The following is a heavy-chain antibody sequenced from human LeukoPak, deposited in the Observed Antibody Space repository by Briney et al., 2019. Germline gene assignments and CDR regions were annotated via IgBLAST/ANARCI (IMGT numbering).Heavy chain of an antibody. J-gene: IGHJ3*02. CDR3: ARVSLSGSYYYAFDI. D-gene: IGHD1-26*01. V-gene: IGHV3-66*02. CDR2: IYSGGST. CDR1: GFTFNCA. Sequence: PGGSLRISCAASGFTFNCAMSWGRQAPGKGLGWVSVIYSGGSTYYADSVKGRFTISRDNSKNTLYLQMNSLRAEDTAVYYCARVSLSGSYYYAFDIWGQGTMVTVSS.